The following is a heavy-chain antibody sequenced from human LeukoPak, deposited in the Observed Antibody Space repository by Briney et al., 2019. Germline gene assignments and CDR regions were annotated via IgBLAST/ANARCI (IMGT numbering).Heavy chain of an antibody. Sequence: SVKVSCKASGGTFSSYAISWVRQAPGQGLEWMGGIIPIFGTANYAQKFQGRVTITADESTSTACMELSSLRSEDTAVYYCARVPGWLQFPPWFDPWGQGTLVTVSS. V-gene: IGHV1-69*13. CDR2: IIPIFGTA. CDR3: ARVPGWLQFPPWFDP. CDR1: GGTFSSYA. D-gene: IGHD5-24*01. J-gene: IGHJ5*02.